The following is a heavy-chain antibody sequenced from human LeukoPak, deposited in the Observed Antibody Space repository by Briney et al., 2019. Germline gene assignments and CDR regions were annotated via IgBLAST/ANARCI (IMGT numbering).Heavy chain of an antibody. D-gene: IGHD5-18*01. CDR1: GYTFTSYD. CDR3: ARGYSHDREGAFDI. V-gene: IGHV7-4-1*04. Sequence: ASVKVSCKASGYTFTSYDINWVRQAPGQGLEWMGWIKTNTGNPTYAQAFTGRFVFSLDTSVSMAYLQITNLKSDDTATYYCARGYSHDREGAFDIWGQGTMVTVSS. J-gene: IGHJ3*02. CDR2: IKTNTGNP.